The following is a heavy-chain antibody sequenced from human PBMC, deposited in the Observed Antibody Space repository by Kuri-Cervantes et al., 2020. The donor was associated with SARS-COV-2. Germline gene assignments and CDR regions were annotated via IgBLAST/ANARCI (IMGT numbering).Heavy chain of an antibody. CDR2: INHSGGT. CDR1: GASLNTYS. Sequence: GSLRLSCAVFGASLNTYSWGWIRQPPGKGLEWIGEINHSGGTKYKPSLKGRVSISADASKNQISLKLTSVTAADAAVYYCARGHIGVVPSPILGLGPHYYYYHMDIWGQGTTVTVSS. V-gene: IGHV4-34*01. CDR3: ARGHIGVVPSPILGLGPHYYYYHMDI. D-gene: IGHD2-2*01. J-gene: IGHJ6*02.